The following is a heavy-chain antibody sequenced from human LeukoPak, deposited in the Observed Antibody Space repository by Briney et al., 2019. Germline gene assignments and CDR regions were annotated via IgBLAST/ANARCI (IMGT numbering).Heavy chain of an antibody. CDR3: ARESVATITDQSFLFDY. CDR2: IKQDGSGK. D-gene: IGHD5-12*01. CDR1: GFTFSSYW. V-gene: IGHV3-7*01. J-gene: IGHJ4*02. Sequence: GSLRLSCAASGFTFSSYWMSWVRQAPGKGLAWVANIKQDGSGKYYVDSVKGRFTISRDNAKNSLYLQMNSLRAEDTAVYYCARESVATITDQSFLFDYWGQGTLVTVSS.